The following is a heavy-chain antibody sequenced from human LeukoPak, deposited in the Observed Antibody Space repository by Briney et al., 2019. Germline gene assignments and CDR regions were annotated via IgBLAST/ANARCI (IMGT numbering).Heavy chain of an antibody. V-gene: IGHV3-74*01. CDR1: GFTFSSYW. CDR2: INSDGSST. J-gene: IGHJ3*02. Sequence: GGSLRLSCAASGFTFSSYWMPWVRQAPGKGLVWVSRINSDGSSTSYADSVKGRFTISRDNAKNTLYLQMNSLRAEDTAVYYCARALQKYLPMISNAFDIWGQGTMVTVSS. CDR3: ARALQKYLPMISNAFDI. D-gene: IGHD3-22*01.